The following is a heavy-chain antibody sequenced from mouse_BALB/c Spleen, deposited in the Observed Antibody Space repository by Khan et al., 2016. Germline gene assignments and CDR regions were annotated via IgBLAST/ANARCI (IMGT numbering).Heavy chain of an antibody. J-gene: IGHJ3*01. CDR1: GYTFTNYG. V-gene: IGHV9-3*02. CDR2: INTNTGEP. D-gene: IGHD1-1*01. CDR3: ARKGYYGSSNGFAY. Sequence: QIQLVQSGPELKKPGETVKISCKASGYTFTNYGMNWVKQAPGKGLKWMGWINTNTGEPTYAEEFKGRFAFSLETSASTAYLQTNNLKNEDTATYFCARKGYYGSSNGFAYWGEGTLVTVSA.